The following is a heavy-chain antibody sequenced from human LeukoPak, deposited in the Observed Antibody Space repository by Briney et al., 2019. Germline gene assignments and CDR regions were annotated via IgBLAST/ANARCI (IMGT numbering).Heavy chain of an antibody. CDR1: GESFSGYY. J-gene: IGHJ4*02. V-gene: IGHV4-34*01. D-gene: IGHD3-16*01. CDR3: ATFPDYEPIDN. Sequence: PSETLSLTCVFSGESFSGYYWSCIRQPPGKGLEWIGDINHRGGTSYSPSLKSRLSISIDTSKNQFSLILDSVTAADTAVYFCATFPDYEPIDNWGQGTLVTVAS. CDR2: INHRGGT.